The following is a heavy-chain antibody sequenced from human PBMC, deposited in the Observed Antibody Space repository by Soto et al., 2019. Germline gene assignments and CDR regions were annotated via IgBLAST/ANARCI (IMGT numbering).Heavy chain of an antibody. CDR3: ARVLGEVRGVSTTFYYYGMDV. CDR1: GYTFTSYG. Sequence: GASVKVSCKASGYTFTSYGISWVRQAPGQGLEWMGWISAYNGNTNYAQKLQGRVTMTTDTSTSTAYMELRSLRSDDTAVYYCARVLGEVRGVSTTFYYYGMDVWGQGTTVTVSS. J-gene: IGHJ6*02. CDR2: ISAYNGNT. D-gene: IGHD3-10*01. V-gene: IGHV1-18*01.